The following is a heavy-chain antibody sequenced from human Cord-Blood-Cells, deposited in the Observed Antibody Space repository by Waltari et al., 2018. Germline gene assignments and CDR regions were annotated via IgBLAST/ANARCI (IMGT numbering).Heavy chain of an antibody. J-gene: IGHJ6*02. CDR3: ASGSYYYYYGMDV. V-gene: IGHV4-34*01. CDR2: INHSGST. CDR1: GGSFIGYA. Sequence: QVQLQQWGAGLLKPSETLSLTCAVYGGSFIGYAWSWIRQPPGKGLEWIGEINHSGSTNYNPSLKSRVTISVDTSKNQFSLKLSSVTAADTAVYYCASGSYYYYYGMDVWGQGTTVTVSS.